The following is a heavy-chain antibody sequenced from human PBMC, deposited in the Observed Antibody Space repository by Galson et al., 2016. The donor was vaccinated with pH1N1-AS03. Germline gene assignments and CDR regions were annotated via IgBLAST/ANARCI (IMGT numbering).Heavy chain of an antibody. CDR2: IFTGGTT. D-gene: IGHD3-3*01. J-gene: IGHJ4*02. CDR1: GFSVSSKY. V-gene: IGHV3-66*02. CDR3: ARGITIFGLARPALDS. Sequence: SLRLSCAVSGFSVSSKYMNWVRQAPGKGLEWISVIFTGGTTYYADSVRGRFTISRDYSRNTLYLQMNSLRNEDTAVYYCARGITIFGLARPALDSWGQGTRVTVSS.